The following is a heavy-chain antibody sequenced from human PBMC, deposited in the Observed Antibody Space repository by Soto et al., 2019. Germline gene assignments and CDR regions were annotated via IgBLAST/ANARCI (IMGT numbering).Heavy chain of an antibody. D-gene: IGHD3-3*01. Sequence: QVQLQESGPGLVKPSQTLSLTCTVSGGSIRSGGYYWSWIRQHPGKGLEWIGYIYYSGSTYYNPSLKSRVTISVDTSKNQFSLKLSSVTAADTAVYYCARDRWRGHAFDIWGQGTMVTVSS. CDR2: IYYSGST. CDR1: GGSIRSGGYY. V-gene: IGHV4-31*03. CDR3: ARDRWRGHAFDI. J-gene: IGHJ3*02.